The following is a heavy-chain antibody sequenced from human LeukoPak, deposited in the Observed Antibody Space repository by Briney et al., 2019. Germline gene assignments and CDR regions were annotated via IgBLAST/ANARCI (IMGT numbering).Heavy chain of an antibody. CDR2: ISGSGGST. D-gene: IGHD2-2*01. J-gene: IGHJ4*02. CDR1: GFTFSSYS. CDR3: AKLLGYCSSTSCPFDY. V-gene: IGHV3-23*01. Sequence: PGGSLRLSCAASGFTFSSYSMNWVRQAPGKGLEWVSAISGSGGSTYYADSVKGRFTISRDNSKNTLYLQMNSLRAEDTAVYYCAKLLGYCSSTSCPFDYWGQGTLVTVSS.